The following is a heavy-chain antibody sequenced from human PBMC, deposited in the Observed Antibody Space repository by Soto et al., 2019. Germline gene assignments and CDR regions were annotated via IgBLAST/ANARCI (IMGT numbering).Heavy chain of an antibody. J-gene: IGHJ5*02. V-gene: IGHV3-23*01. CDR1: GFSLSSYA. Sequence: GGSLRLSCAASGFSLSSYAMSWVRQAPGKGLEWVSGISGSGGTIHYADSVKGRFTISRDNSKNTLNLQMSSLRAEDTAVYFCAKAYYDFWSGYYSLYHWGQGTPVTVSS. CDR2: ISGSGGTI. D-gene: IGHD3-3*01. CDR3: AKAYYDFWSGYYSLYH.